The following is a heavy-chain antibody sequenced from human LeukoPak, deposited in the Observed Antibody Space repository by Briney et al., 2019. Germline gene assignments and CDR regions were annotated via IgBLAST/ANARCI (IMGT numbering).Heavy chain of an antibody. D-gene: IGHD6-19*01. CDR3: ARDGAVAGEFDY. J-gene: IGHJ4*02. V-gene: IGHV1-18*04. CDR1: GYTFTSYA. Sequence: ASVKVSCKASGYTFTSYAISWVRQAPGQGLEWMGWISAYNGNTNYAQKFQGRVTMTTDTSTTTAYMKLRSLRYDDTAVYYCARDGAVAGEFDYWGQGTLVTVSS. CDR2: ISAYNGNT.